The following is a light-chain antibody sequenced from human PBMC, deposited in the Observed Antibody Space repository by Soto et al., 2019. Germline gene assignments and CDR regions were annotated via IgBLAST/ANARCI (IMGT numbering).Light chain of an antibody. Sequence: EIGLTQSPGTLSLSPGERATLFCRANQTLNLNYLAWYQQKPGQAPRLLIYDASTRATGTPDRFSGTGSATDFTLIISRLEPEDFAVYYCHQYYRTPRTFGQATKVDIK. J-gene: IGKJ1*01. CDR3: HQYYRTPRT. CDR1: QTLNLNY. CDR2: DAS. V-gene: IGKV3-20*01.